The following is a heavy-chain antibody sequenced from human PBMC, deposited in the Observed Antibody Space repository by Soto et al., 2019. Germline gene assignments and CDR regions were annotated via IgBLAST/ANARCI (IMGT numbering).Heavy chain of an antibody. CDR2: IYYSGST. V-gene: IGHV4-39*01. Sequence: QLQLQESGPGLVKPSETLSLTCTVSGGSISSSSYYWGWIRQPPGKGLEWIGSIYYSGSTYYNPSLKSRVTISVDTSKNQFSLKLSSVTAADTAVYYCARLNWHCSGGSCYSWAGFDIWGQGTMVTVSS. CDR3: ARLNWHCSGGSCYSWAGFDI. J-gene: IGHJ3*02. CDR1: GGSISSSSYY. D-gene: IGHD2-15*01.